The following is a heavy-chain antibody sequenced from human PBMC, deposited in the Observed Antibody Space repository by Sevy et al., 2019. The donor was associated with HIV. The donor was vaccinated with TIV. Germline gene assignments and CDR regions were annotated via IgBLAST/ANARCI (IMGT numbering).Heavy chain of an antibody. CDR1: GFTFNDYY. CDR2: ISSSGSTI. Sequence: GGSLRLSCAASGFTFNDYYMSWIRQAPGKGLEWVSYISSSGSTIYYADSVKGRFTIFRDNAKNSLYLQMNSLRAEDTAVYYCARSDDYLGFWFDPWGQGTLVTVSS. D-gene: IGHD4-17*01. J-gene: IGHJ5*02. V-gene: IGHV3-11*04. CDR3: ARSDDYLGFWFDP.